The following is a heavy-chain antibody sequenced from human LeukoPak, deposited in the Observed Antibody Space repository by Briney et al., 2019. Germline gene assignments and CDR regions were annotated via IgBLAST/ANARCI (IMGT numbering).Heavy chain of an antibody. CDR1: GFTFSSYW. J-gene: IGHJ6*03. CDR3: ARARDRGDGYNFYYYYYMDV. D-gene: IGHD5-24*01. CDR2: INGDESIT. V-gene: IGHV3-74*03. Sequence: PGGSLRLSCTASGFTFSSYWMQWVRQAPGKGLVWVSRINGDESITTYADSVRGRFTISRDNAKNTLYLEMNGLRAEDTAVYYCARARDRGDGYNFYYYYYMDVWGKGTTVTVSS.